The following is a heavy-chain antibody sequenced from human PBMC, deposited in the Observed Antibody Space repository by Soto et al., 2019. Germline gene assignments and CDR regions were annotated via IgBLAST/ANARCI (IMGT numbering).Heavy chain of an antibody. CDR1: GGTFSSHT. CDR2: IIPALGTA. CDR3: AGPAYGVLWYFEL. D-gene: IGHD4-17*01. V-gene: IGHV1-69*08. J-gene: IGHJ2*01. Sequence: QDQLVQSGAEVKKPGSSVKVSCKASGGTFSSHTFSWVRQASGQGLEWMGRIIPALGTATFAQKFHGRVAVAVDEFATTAYTELSSLRSEDTVVYYSAGPAYGVLWYFELCGSGTVVTVTA.